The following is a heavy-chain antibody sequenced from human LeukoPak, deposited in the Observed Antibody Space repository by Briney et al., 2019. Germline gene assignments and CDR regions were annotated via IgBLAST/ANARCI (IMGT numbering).Heavy chain of an antibody. CDR3: ATDRATQYFDY. V-gene: IGHV3-30*02. J-gene: IGHJ4*02. D-gene: IGHD2-15*01. CDR2: IWYDGSNK. Sequence: GGSLRLSCAASGFIFSGYGMHWVRQAPGKGLEWVAFIWYDGSNKYYADSVKGRFTISRDNSRNTLFLQMNSLRAEDTAVYYCATDRATQYFDYWGQGTLVSVSS. CDR1: GFIFSGYG.